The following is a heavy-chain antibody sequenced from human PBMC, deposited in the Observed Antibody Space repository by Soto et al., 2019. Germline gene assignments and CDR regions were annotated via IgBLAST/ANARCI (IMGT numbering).Heavy chain of an antibody. J-gene: IGHJ6*02. D-gene: IGHD2-2*01. CDR2: FSYSGST. Sequence: SETLSLTCTVSGGSISSSDYYWGWIRQPPGKGLEWIGTFSYSGSTYYNPSLKSRVTISVDTSKNQFSLKLSSVTAADTAVYYCARGQGVVVPAAPRGMDVWGQGTTVNVSS. V-gene: IGHV4-39*07. CDR1: GGSISSSDYY. CDR3: ARGQGVVVPAAPRGMDV.